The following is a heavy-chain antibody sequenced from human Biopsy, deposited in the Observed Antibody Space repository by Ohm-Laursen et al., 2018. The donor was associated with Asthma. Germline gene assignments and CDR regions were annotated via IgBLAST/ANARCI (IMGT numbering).Heavy chain of an antibody. J-gene: IGHJ6*02. Sequence: SVKVSCKASGGTFSSYAISWVRQAPGQGLEWMGWINPNSGGTNYAQKFQGWVTMTRDTSISTAYMELSRLRSDDTAVYYCAREVLWFGESTNPGGMDVWGQGTTVTISS. CDR2: INPNSGGT. V-gene: IGHV1-2*04. D-gene: IGHD3-10*01. CDR1: GGTFSSYA. CDR3: AREVLWFGESTNPGGMDV.